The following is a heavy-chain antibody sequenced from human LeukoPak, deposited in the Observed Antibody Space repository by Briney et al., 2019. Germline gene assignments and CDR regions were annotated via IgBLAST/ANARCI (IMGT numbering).Heavy chain of an antibody. D-gene: IGHD1-26*01. CDR3: ARANCFRVGALDY. J-gene: IGHJ4*02. V-gene: IGHV1-2*02. Sequence: ASVKVSCKASGYTFTGYYMHWVRQAPGQGLEWMGWINPNSGGTNYAQKFQGRVTMTRDTSISTAYMELSRLRSDDTAVYYCARANCFRVGALDYWGQGTLVTVSS. CDR1: GYTFTGYY. CDR2: INPNSGGT.